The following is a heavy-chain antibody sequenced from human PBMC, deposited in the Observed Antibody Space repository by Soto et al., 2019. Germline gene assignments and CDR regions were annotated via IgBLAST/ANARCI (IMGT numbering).Heavy chain of an antibody. CDR1: GFNFKKFA. D-gene: IGHD6-19*01. Sequence: EVQLLESGGGVVQPGGSLRLSCVASGFNFKKFAMSWVRQAPGEGLEWVSGISCCGGSTSYADSVKGRFSIARDDSTNPLSLQMNNLSVEDTAHYYGAKADGEQWLLPHLDKWGQGILVIV. V-gene: IGHV3-23*01. CDR2: ISCCGGST. J-gene: IGHJ1*01. CDR3: AKADGEQWLLPHLDK.